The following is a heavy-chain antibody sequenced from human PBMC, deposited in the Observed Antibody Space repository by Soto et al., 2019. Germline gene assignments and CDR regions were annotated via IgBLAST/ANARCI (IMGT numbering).Heavy chain of an antibody. J-gene: IGHJ6*02. CDR3: ARDKRYSYYYYGMDV. D-gene: IGHD2-15*01. V-gene: IGHV4-61*01. CDR1: GGSVSSGSYY. CDR2: IYYSGST. Sequence: PSETLSLTCTVSGGSVSSGSYYWSWIRQPPGKGLEWIGYIYYSGSTNYNPSLKSRVTISVDTSKNQFSLKLSSVTAADTAVYYCARDKRYSYYYYGMDVWGQGTTVTVSS.